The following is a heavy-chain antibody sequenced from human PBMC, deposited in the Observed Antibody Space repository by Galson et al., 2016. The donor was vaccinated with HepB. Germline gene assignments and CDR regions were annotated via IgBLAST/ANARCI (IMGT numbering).Heavy chain of an antibody. V-gene: IGHV4-39*01. J-gene: IGHJ6*03. Sequence: SETLSLTCTVSGDSMRSVDYYWGWIRQPPGKGLEWIGMISYSGGTYYNPSLKSRVTISVDTSKTQFFLRLNSVTAADTAVYYCARHCASGSFSYFYYYVDAWGKGTTVTVSS. CDR3: ARHCASGSFSYFYYYVDA. CDR1: GDSMRSVDYY. CDR2: ISYSGGT. D-gene: IGHD3-10*01.